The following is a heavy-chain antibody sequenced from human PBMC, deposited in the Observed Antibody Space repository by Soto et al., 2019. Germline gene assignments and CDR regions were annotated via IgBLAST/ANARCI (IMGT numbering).Heavy chain of an antibody. D-gene: IGHD1-26*01. CDR3: ARGIVGATNDPFDI. V-gene: IGHV3-30-3*01. J-gene: IGHJ3*02. Sequence: QVQLVESGGGVVQPGRSLRLSCAASGFTFSSYAMHWVRQAPGKGLEWVAVISYDGSNKYYADSVKGRFTISRDKSKNTLYMQMNSLRAEDTAVYYCARGIVGATNDPFDIWGQGTMVTVSS. CDR2: ISYDGSNK. CDR1: GFTFSSYA.